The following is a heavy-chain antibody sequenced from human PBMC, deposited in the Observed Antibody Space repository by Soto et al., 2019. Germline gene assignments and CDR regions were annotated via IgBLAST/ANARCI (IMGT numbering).Heavy chain of an antibody. V-gene: IGHV1-69*08. CDR2: IIPFHGVT. J-gene: IGHJ4*02. CDR1: GGTFSPYT. Sequence: QVQLVQSGAEVKKPGSSVKVSCKASGGTFSPYTINWVRQAPGQGLEWMGRIIPFHGVTNYAQKFQARVKITADKSTSTAYMEVSGLRFEDTDMYCCTRDWEITVSTWSFGGFWGRGTLVTVSS. CDR3: TRDWEITVSTWSFGGF. D-gene: IGHD3-10*01.